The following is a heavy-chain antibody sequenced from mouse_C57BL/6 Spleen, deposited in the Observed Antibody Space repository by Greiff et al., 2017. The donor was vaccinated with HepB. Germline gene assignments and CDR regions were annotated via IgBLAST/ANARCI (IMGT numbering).Heavy chain of an antibody. CDR2: IRSKSNNYAT. V-gene: IGHV10-1*01. CDR1: GFSFNTYA. D-gene: IGHD2-4*01. CDR3: VRQGDYDVVYAMDY. J-gene: IGHJ4*01. Sequence: EVQRVESGGGLVQPKGSLKLSCAASGFSFNTYAMNWVRQAPGKGLEWVARIRSKSNNYATYYADSVKDRFTISRDDSESMLYLQMNNLKTEDTAMYYCVRQGDYDVVYAMDYWGQGTSVTVSS.